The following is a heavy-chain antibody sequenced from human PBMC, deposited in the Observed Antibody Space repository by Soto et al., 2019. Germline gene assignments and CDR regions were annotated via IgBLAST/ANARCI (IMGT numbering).Heavy chain of an antibody. CDR1: GYTFTTSA. J-gene: IGHJ4*02. D-gene: IGHD3-16*01. CDR2: IVVDSGKT. V-gene: IGHV1-58*02. Sequence: QVQLVQSGPEVKKPGTSVKVSCKASGYTFTTSAMQWVRQARGQRPEWIGWIVVDSGKTGYAQKFQERVIITRDISTNTAYMEMSSLRSEDTAVYYCSADTRYGTFDYWGQGTLVTVSS. CDR3: SADTRYGTFDY.